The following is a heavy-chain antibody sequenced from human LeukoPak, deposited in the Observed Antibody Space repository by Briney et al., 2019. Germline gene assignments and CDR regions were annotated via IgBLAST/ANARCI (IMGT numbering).Heavy chain of an antibody. CDR1: GGSISSFY. CDR2: VFYSGNT. D-gene: IGHD3-16*01. CDR3: ARGLPGRDAFDV. V-gene: IGHV4-59*13. J-gene: IGHJ3*01. Sequence: SETLSLTCTVSGGSISSFYWNWIRQHPGKGLEWVGYVFYSGNTNYNPSLGSRVTISEDTSKNQFSLNLNSLTAADTAVYYCARGLPGRDAFDVWGQGTVVTVSS.